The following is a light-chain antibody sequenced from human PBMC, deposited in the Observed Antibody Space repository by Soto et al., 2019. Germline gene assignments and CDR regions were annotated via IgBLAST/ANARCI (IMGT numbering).Light chain of an antibody. CDR3: QQYYNWPRT. J-gene: IGKJ1*01. CDR1: QSVSSN. V-gene: IGKV3-15*01. CDR2: GAS. Sequence: MTQSPSVMSASVGDRVTITCRASQSVSSNLAWYQHKPGQAPRLLTYGASTRATGIPARFSGSGSGTEFTLTISSLQPEDFAVYYCQQYYNWPRTFGQGTKVDIK.